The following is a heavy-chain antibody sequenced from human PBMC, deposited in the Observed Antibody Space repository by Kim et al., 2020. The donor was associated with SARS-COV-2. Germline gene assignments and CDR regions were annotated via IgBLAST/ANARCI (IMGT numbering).Heavy chain of an antibody. CDR3: AKEYCSSTSCYGLNWFDP. J-gene: IGHJ5*02. V-gene: IGHV3-23*01. Sequence: GGSLRLSCAASGFTFSSYAMSWVRQAPGKGLEWVSAISGSGGSTYYADSVKGRFTISRDNSKNTLYLQMNSLRAEDTAVYYCAKEYCSSTSCYGLNWFDPWGQGTLVTVSS. D-gene: IGHD2-2*01. CDR2: ISGSGGST. CDR1: GFTFSSYA.